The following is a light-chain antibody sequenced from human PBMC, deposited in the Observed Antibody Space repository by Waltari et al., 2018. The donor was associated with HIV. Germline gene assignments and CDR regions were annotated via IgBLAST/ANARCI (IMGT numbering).Light chain of an antibody. V-gene: IGLV3-21*02. CDR2: DDN. Sequence: HVLTQPPSVSVVPGQTATVACIGHKIGTKDVHWYRQRPGQAPEVVVHDDNDRPSEIPVRISGSNSGDMATLRIENVESDDEAVYSCQVWDPNDDWVFGGGTKLTVL. CDR1: KIGTKD. J-gene: IGLJ3*02. CDR3: QVWDPNDDWV.